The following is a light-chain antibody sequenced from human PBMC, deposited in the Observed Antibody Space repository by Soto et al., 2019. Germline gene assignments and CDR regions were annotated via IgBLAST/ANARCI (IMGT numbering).Light chain of an antibody. CDR3: FSFTTDWTHV. J-gene: IGLJ1*01. CDR2: EVS. CDR1: SSDIGAYNY. V-gene: IGLV2-14*01. Sequence: QSVLTQPASVSGSPGQSITISCTGSSSDIGAYNYVSWFQQYPGKAPKLIISEVSNRPSGVSNRFSGSKSGTAASLTISGLQTGDEADYFCFSFTTDWTHVFATGTKVTVL.